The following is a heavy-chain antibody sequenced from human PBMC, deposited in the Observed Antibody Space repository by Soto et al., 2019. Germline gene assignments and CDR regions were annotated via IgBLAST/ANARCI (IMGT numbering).Heavy chain of an antibody. Sequence: EVQLVESGGDLVQPGGSLRLSCAASGFTFSSYSMSWVRQAPGEGLQWVASIKPDGSDKYYMDSVKGRFAIFRDNAKNSLNLQMNSMRAEDTALYYCARLLSTSARDYWGQGALVTVSS. J-gene: IGHJ4*02. D-gene: IGHD1-26*01. CDR2: IKPDGSDK. CDR3: ARLLSTSARDY. CDR1: GFTFSSYS. V-gene: IGHV3-7*03.